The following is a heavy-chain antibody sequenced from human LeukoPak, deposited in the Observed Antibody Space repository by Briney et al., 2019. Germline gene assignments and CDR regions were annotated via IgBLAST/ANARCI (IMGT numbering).Heavy chain of an antibody. CDR3: ARKGVVVPAATFDY. CDR1: GGSFSGYY. J-gene: IGHJ4*02. D-gene: IGHD2-2*01. V-gene: IGHV4-34*01. CDR2: INHSGST. Sequence: PSETLSLTCAVYGGSFSGYYWSWIRQPPGKGLEWIGEINHSGSTNYNPSLKSRVTISVDTSKNQFSLKLSSVTAADTAVYYCARKGVVVPAATFDYRGQGTLVTVSS.